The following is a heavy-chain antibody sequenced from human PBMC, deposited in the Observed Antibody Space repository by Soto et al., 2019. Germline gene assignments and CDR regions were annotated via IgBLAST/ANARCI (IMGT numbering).Heavy chain of an antibody. D-gene: IGHD4-4*01. J-gene: IGHJ4*02. CDR2: ISGSGGST. CDR1: GFTFSSYA. V-gene: IGHV3-23*01. Sequence: GESLKISCAASGFTFSSYAMSWVRQAPGKGLEWVSAISGSGGSTYYADSVKGRFTISRDNSKNTLYLQMNSLRAEDTAVYYCAKDDYSNYYFDYWGQGTLVTVSS. CDR3: AKDDYSNYYFDY.